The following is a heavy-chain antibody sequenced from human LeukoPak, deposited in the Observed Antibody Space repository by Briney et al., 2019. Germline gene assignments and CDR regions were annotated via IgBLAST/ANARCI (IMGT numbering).Heavy chain of an antibody. CDR3: ARGPLYYYDSSGYYFDY. CDR1: GGSFSGYY. D-gene: IGHD3-22*01. CDR2: INHSGST. J-gene: IGHJ4*02. Sequence: SETLSLTCAVYGGSFSGYYWSWIRQPPGKGLEWIGEINHSGSTNYNPSLKSRVTISVGTSKNQFSLKLSSVTAADTAVYYCARGPLYYYDSSGYYFDYRGQGTLVTVSS. V-gene: IGHV4-34*01.